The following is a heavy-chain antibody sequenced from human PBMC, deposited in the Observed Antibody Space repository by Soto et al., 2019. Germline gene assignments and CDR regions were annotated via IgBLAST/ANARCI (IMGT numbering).Heavy chain of an antibody. V-gene: IGHV1-69*01. CDR1: GGTFSSYA. Sequence: QVQLVQSGAEVKKPGSSVKVSCKASGGTFSSYAISWVRQAPGQGLEWMGGSIPIFGTANYAQKFQGRVTITADASTSTGYMELSSLRSEATAVYYCARGIYCSSTSCYTTTLYYYYGMDVWGQGTTVTVSS. D-gene: IGHD2-2*02. J-gene: IGHJ6*02. CDR2: SIPIFGTA. CDR3: ARGIYCSSTSCYTTTLYYYYGMDV.